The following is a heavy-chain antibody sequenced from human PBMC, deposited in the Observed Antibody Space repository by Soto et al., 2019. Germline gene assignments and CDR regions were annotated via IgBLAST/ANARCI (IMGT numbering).Heavy chain of an antibody. CDR1: GFTFSSYG. V-gene: IGHV3-30*18. J-gene: IGHJ2*01. D-gene: IGHD3-22*01. CDR2: ISYDGSKK. CDR3: AKDRGYYDSSGYYYWYFDL. Sequence: QVQLVESGGGVVQPGRSLRLSCAASGFTFSSYGMHWVRQAPGKGLEWVAVISYDGSKKYYADSVKGRFTISRDNSKNTLYLQMNSLRAEDTAVYYCAKDRGYYDSSGYYYWYFDLWGRGTPVTVSS.